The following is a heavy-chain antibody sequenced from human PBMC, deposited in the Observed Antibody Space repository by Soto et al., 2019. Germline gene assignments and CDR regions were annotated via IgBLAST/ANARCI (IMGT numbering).Heavy chain of an antibody. Sequence: GESLRLSCTASGFTFSDYYMSWIRQAPRKGLEWVSYISSSGSTIYYADSVKGRFTISRDNAKNSLYLQMNSLRAEDTAVYYCAKSIGTTRYLLDYWGQGTLVNVSS. CDR2: ISSSGSTI. CDR1: GFTFSDYY. D-gene: IGHD1-7*01. CDR3: AKSIGTTRYLLDY. V-gene: IGHV3-11*04. J-gene: IGHJ4*02.